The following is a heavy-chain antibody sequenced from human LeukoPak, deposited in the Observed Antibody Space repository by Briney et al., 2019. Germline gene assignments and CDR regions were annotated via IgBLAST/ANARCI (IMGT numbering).Heavy chain of an antibody. J-gene: IGHJ4*02. Sequence: SQTLSLICTVSGGSISTGGYYWSWIRQHPGKGLEWIGNIYYSGSTYYSPSLKSRVTMSVDTSKNQFSLTLISVTAADTAVYFCARAAPNYYDSSGSLRNPYFDYWGQGTLVTVSS. CDR3: ARAAPNYYDSSGSLRNPYFDY. V-gene: IGHV4-31*03. D-gene: IGHD3-22*01. CDR1: GGSISTGGYY. CDR2: IYYSGST.